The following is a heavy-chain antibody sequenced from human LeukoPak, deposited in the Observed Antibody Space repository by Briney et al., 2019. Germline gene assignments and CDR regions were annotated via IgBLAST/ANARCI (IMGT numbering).Heavy chain of an antibody. CDR1: GFTFSSYS. D-gene: IGHD3-10*01. V-gene: IGHV3-21*04. J-gene: IGHJ4*02. CDR2: ISSSSSYI. Sequence: PGGSLRLSCAASGFTFSSYSMNWVRQAPGKGLEGVSSISSSSSYIYYADSVKGRFTISRDNSKNTLYLQMNSLRAEDTAVYYCAKFFVRGVIITPDFDYWGQGTLVTVSS. CDR3: AKFFVRGVIITPDFDY.